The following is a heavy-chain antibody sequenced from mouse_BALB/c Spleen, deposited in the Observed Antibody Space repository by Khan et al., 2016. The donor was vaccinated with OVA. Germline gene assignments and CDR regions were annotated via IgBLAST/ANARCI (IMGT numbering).Heavy chain of an antibody. CDR1: GFAFSSYD. Sequence: EVELVESGGGLVKPGGSLKLSCVASGFAFSSYDLSWVRQTPETRLEWVAYISSGGFTTYYFDTMKGRFTLSRDNAKKTLYLQMNSLQSEDTAMYYCARHQATMLTTSWYFDVWGAGATVTVSS. CDR2: ISSGGFTT. D-gene: IGHD2-2*01. V-gene: IGHV5-12-1*01. J-gene: IGHJ1*01. CDR3: ARHQATMLTTSWYFDV.